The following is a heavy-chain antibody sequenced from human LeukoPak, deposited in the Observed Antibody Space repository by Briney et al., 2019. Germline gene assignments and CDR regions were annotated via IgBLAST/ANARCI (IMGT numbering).Heavy chain of an antibody. CDR1: GGSISSSS. V-gene: IGHV3-30*18. Sequence: LSLTCTVSGGSISSSSYYWGWIRQAPGKGLEWVAVISCDGSNKYYADSVKGRFTISRDNSKNTLYLQMNSLRAEDTAVYYCAKDVRGYDSSGYYHYWGQGTLVTVSS. J-gene: IGHJ4*02. CDR2: ISCDGSNK. CDR3: AKDVRGYDSSGYYHY. D-gene: IGHD3-22*01.